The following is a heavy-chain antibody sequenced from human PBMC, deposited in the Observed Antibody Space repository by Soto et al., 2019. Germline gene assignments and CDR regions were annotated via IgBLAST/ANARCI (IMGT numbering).Heavy chain of an antibody. J-gene: IGHJ6*02. Sequence: EVQLVESGGVVVQPGGSLRLSCAASGFTFDDYAMHWVRQAPGEGLEWVSLISWDGGSTYYADSVKGRFTISRDNSKNSLYLQMNSLRAEDTALYYCAKDLRTMVRGGNYYGMDVWGQGTTVTVSS. CDR2: ISWDGGST. D-gene: IGHD3-10*01. CDR1: GFTFDDYA. CDR3: AKDLRTMVRGGNYYGMDV. V-gene: IGHV3-43D*04.